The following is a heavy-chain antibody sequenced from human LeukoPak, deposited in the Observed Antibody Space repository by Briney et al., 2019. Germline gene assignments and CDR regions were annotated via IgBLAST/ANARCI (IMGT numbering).Heavy chain of an antibody. V-gene: IGHV5-51*01. D-gene: IGHD6-19*01. Sequence: GESLKISCEGSGYSFTRYWIGWVRQMPGKGLEWMGIIHPGDSDTTYSPSFQGQVTISADKSISTAYLQWSSLKASDTAMYYCARQGLVAGIRFDYWGQGTLVTVSS. CDR1: GYSFTRYW. CDR3: ARQGLVAGIRFDY. CDR2: IHPGDSDT. J-gene: IGHJ4*02.